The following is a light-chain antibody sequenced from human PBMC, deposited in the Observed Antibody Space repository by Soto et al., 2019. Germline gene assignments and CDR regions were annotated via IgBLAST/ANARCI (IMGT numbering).Light chain of an antibody. Sequence: QSALTQPPSASGSPGQSVTISCTGASSDIGTYDSVSWYQQQAGKAPKLIIYEVVTRPSGVPDRFSGSKSGNMASLTVSGLQAEDEADYYCSSYAGRDVYVFGTGTKVTVL. V-gene: IGLV2-8*01. J-gene: IGLJ1*01. CDR1: SSDIGTYDS. CDR3: SSYAGRDVYV. CDR2: EVV.